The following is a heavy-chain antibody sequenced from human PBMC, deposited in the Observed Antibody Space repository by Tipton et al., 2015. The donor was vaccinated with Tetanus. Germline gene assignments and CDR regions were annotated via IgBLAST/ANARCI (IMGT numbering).Heavy chain of an antibody. J-gene: IGHJ4*02. D-gene: IGHD6-19*01. CDR2: IYYSGST. CDR1: GGSISSYY. CDR3: ARVAYSSGWTYFDY. V-gene: IGHV4-59*01. Sequence: TLSLTCAVYGGSISSYYWSWIRQPPGKGLEWIGYIYYSGSTNYNPSLKSRVTISVDTSKNQFSLKLSSVTAADTAVYYCARVAYSSGWTYFDYWGQGTLVTVSS.